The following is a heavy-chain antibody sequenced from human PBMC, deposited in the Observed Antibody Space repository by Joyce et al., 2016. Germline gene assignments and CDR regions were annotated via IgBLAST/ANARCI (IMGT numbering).Heavy chain of an antibody. CDR3: ARDGQYDY. CDR2: ISSSGDYV. D-gene: IGHD4-11*01. V-gene: IGHV3-21*02. J-gene: IGHJ4*02. CDR1: GFTFSRYT. Sequence: EVLLVESGGGLVKPGGSLRLSCAGSGFTFSRYTLNWVRQAPGKGLEWVATISSSGDYVYYADAMKDRFTISRDNAENSLYLQINSLRVGDTALYYCARDGQYDYWGQGTLVTVSS.